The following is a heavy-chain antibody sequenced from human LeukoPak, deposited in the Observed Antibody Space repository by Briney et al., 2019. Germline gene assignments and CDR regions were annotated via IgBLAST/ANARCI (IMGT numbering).Heavy chain of an antibody. Sequence: GGSLRLSCAASGFTLSSYSMNWVRQAPGKGLEWVSYISSSSSTIYYADSVKGRFTISRDNAKNSLYLQMNSLRAEDTALYYCAKWGCSGDNCYPFDYWGQGTLVTVSS. CDR3: AKWGCSGDNCYPFDY. CDR2: ISSSSSTI. CDR1: GFTLSSYS. D-gene: IGHD2-15*01. V-gene: IGHV3-48*01. J-gene: IGHJ4*02.